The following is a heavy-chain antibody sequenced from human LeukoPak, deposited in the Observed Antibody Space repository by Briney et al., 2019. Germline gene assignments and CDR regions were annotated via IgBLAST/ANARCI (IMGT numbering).Heavy chain of an antibody. CDR1: GFTFSSNW. Sequence: GGSVRLSCAASGFTFSSNWMHWVRQAPGKGLVWVSRINSDGTSTSYADAVKGRFTISRDNAKNTLYLQMNSLRAEDTAVYYCARDLGTVDDAFDIWGQGTVAADSS. D-gene: IGHD4-17*01. J-gene: IGHJ3*02. CDR3: ARDLGTVDDAFDI. CDR2: INSDGTST. V-gene: IGHV3-74*01.